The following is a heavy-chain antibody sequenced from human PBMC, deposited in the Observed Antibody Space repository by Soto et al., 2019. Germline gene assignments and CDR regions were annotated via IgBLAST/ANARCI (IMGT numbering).Heavy chain of an antibody. V-gene: IGHV1-69*06. Sequence: SVKVSCKASGGTFSSYAMSCVRQAPAQGLEWMGGIIPIFGTANYAQKIQGRVTITADKSTSTAYMELSSLRPEDTAVYSCARKYGDGSLDIWGQGTRVTVAS. CDR3: ARKYGDGSLDI. D-gene: IGHD4-17*01. J-gene: IGHJ3*02. CDR1: GGTFSSYA. CDR2: IIPIFGTA.